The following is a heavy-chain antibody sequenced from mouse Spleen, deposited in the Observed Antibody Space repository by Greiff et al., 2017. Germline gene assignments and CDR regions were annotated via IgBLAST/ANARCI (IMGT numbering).Heavy chain of an antibody. D-gene: IGHD2-1*01. CDR1: GFTFSSYA. J-gene: IGHJ4*01. V-gene: IGHV5-6-2*01. Sequence: EVQGVESGGGLVKPGGSLKLSCAASGFTFSSYAMSWVRQTPEKRLEWVAAINSNGGSTYYPDTVKDRFTISRDNAKNTLYLQMSSLRSEDTALYYCARRVYYGNYDAMDYWGQGTSVTVSS. CDR2: INSNGGST. CDR3: ARRVYYGNYDAMDY.